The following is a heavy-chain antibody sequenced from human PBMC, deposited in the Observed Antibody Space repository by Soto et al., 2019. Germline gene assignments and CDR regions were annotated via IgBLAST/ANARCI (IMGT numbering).Heavy chain of an antibody. CDR1: GYTFTSYD. CDR2: MNPNSGNT. D-gene: IGHD1-1*01. V-gene: IGHV1-8*01. J-gene: IGHJ6*02. CDR3: ARERTGTTSMDV. Sequence: QVQLVQSGAEVKKPGASVKVSCKASGYTFTSYDINWVRQATGQGLEWMGWMNPNSGNTGYAQKFQGRVTMTRNTSRTTAYMELSSLRSEDTAVYYCARERTGTTSMDVWGQGTTVTVSS.